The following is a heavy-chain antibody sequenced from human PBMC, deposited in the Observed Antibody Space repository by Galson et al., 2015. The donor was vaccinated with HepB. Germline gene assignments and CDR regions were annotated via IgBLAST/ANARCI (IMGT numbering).Heavy chain of an antibody. J-gene: IGHJ4*02. CDR3: ARDRFGSGWEFDY. Sequence: SVKVSCKASGGTFSSYAISWVRQAPGQGLEWMGGIIPIFGTANYAQKFQGRVTITADESTSTAYMELRSLRSDDTAVYYCARDRFGSGWEFDYWGQGTLVTVSS. D-gene: IGHD6-19*01. V-gene: IGHV1-69*13. CDR2: IIPIFGTA. CDR1: GGTFSSYA.